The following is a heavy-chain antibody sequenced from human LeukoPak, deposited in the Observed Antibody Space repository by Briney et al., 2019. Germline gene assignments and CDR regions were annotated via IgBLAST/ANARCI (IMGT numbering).Heavy chain of an antibody. Sequence: ASVKVSCKASGYTFTGYYMHWVRQAPGQGLEWMGWISPNSGGTNYAQKFQGRGTMTRDTSISTAYMELSRLRSDDTAVYYCARDWYYYGSGSFNWFDPWGQGTLVTVSS. CDR1: GYTFTGYY. D-gene: IGHD3-10*01. CDR3: ARDWYYYGSGSFNWFDP. J-gene: IGHJ5*02. V-gene: IGHV1-2*02. CDR2: ISPNSGGT.